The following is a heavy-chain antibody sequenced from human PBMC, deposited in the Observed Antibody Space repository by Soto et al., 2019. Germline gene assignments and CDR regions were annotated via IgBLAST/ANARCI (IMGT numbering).Heavy chain of an antibody. CDR3: ARVAYIAAAGSYYYYYGMDV. CDR1: GGTFSSYA. Sequence: SVKVSCKASGGTFSSYAISWVRQAPGQGLEWMGGIIPIFGTANYAQKFQGRVTITADESTSTAYMELSSLRSEDTAVYYCARVAYIAAAGSYYYYYGMDVWGQGTTVTVSS. D-gene: IGHD6-13*01. V-gene: IGHV1-69*13. J-gene: IGHJ6*02. CDR2: IIPIFGTA.